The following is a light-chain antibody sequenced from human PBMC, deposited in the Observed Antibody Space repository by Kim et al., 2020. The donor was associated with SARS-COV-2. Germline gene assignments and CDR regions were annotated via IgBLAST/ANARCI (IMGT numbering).Light chain of an antibody. CDR1: QCVSSNY. CDR2: DAS. Sequence: EIVLTQSPATLSLSPGERATLSCGASQCVSSNYLAWLQQKPGLAPRLLIYDASTRATGIPDRFSGSGSGTDFTLTISRLEPEDFAVYFCQQYGSSPRTFGQGTKVDNQ. CDR3: QQYGSSPRT. J-gene: IGKJ1*01. V-gene: IGKV3D-20*01.